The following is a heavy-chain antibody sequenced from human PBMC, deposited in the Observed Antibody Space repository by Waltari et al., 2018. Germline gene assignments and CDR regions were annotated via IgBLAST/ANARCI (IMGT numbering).Heavy chain of an antibody. V-gene: IGHV4-4*01. J-gene: IGHJ4*02. Sequence: GWSWVRQSPGKGLEWIGQVQRSGRTNYNPSFASRVTMSVDTSTNHFSLKVTSATAADTAVYFCARDRGRGIYLDSWGQGTLVTVSP. CDR1: G. CDR3: ARDRGRGIYLDS. CDR2: VQRSGRT. D-gene: IGHD2-15*01.